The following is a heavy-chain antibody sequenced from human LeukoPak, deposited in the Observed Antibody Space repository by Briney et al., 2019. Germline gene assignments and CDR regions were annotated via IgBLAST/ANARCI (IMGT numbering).Heavy chain of an antibody. V-gene: IGHV1-69-2*01. J-gene: IGHJ4*02. CDR2: VDPEDGET. D-gene: IGHD3-10*01. CDR1: GYTFTDYY. Sequence: GASVKVSCKASGYTFTDYYMHWVQQAPGKGLEWMGLVDPEDGETIYAEKFQGRVTITADTSTDTDYMELSSLRSEDTAVYYCATEKGGSGSYYNPPGYWGQGTLVTVSS. CDR3: ATEKGGSGSYYNPPGY.